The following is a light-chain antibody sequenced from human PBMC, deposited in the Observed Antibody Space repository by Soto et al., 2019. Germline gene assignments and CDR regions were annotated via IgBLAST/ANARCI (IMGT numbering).Light chain of an antibody. CDR1: TGAVTSDHY. Sequence: QAVVTQEPSVTVSPGGTVTLTCGSSTGAVTSDHYPYWFQQQPGQVPRALIFDTTNTHSWIPARFSGSLLGDKAALTLSGAQPEDEADYYCLLHYSGGRRVFGGGTKLTVL. J-gene: IGLJ3*02. V-gene: IGLV7-46*01. CDR2: DTT. CDR3: LLHYSGGRRV.